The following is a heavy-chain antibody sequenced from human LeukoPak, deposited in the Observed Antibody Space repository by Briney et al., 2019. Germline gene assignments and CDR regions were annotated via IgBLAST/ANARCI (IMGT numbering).Heavy chain of an antibody. CDR2: ISTYNGNT. J-gene: IGHJ4*02. D-gene: IGHD3-22*01. CDR1: GYTFTNYG. V-gene: IGHV1-18*01. Sequence: GASVKASCKASGYTFTNYGIRWVRQAPGQGLEWMGWISTYNGNTNYAQKFQGRVTMTTDTSTSTAYMELRSLRSDDTALYYCARNSSGYPHAFDYWGQGTLVTVSS. CDR3: ARNSSGYPHAFDY.